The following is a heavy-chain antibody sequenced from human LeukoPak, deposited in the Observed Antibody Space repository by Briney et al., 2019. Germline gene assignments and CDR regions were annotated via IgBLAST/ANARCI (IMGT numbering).Heavy chain of an antibody. Sequence: NPSGTLSLTCTVSGYSISNGYYWGWIRQPPGKGLEWVGSISHRGSTYYNPSLRSRITISLDRSKQKFSLKLTSVTAADTAVYFCARGAEYYAIWRGYAGYSDYWGQGISVTVSS. V-gene: IGHV4-38-2*02. CDR3: ARGAEYYAIWRGYAGYSDY. CDR1: GYSISNGYY. D-gene: IGHD3-3*01. J-gene: IGHJ4*02. CDR2: ISHRGST.